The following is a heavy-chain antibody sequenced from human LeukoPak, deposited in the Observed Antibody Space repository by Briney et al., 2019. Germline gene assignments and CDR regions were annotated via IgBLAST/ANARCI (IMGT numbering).Heavy chain of an antibody. CDR3: ARPQSGLGWFDP. V-gene: IGHV4-4*07. J-gene: IGHJ5*02. Sequence: SETLSLTCTVSGGSINTYYWSWIRQPAGKGLEWIGRIYSTGITTYNPSLKGRVTMSVDTSKNQFTLKLSSVTAADTAVYYCARPQSGLGWFDPWGQGILVTVSS. CDR2: IYSTGIT. CDR1: GGSINTYY.